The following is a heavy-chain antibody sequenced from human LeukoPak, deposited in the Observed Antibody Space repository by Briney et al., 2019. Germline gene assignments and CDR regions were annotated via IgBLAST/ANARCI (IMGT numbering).Heavy chain of an antibody. V-gene: IGHV4-39*01. Sequence: SETLSLTCTVSGGSISSSSYYWGWIRQPPGKGLEWIGSIYYSGNTYYNPSLKSRVTISVDTSKNQFSLKLNSVTAADTAVYYCARLQWLVNSIFDYWGQGTLVTVSS. D-gene: IGHD6-19*01. CDR3: ARLQWLVNSIFDY. J-gene: IGHJ4*02. CDR2: IYYSGNT. CDR1: GGSISSSSYY.